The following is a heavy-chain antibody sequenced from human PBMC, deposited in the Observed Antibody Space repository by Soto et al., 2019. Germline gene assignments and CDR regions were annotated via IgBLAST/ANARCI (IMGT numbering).Heavy chain of an antibody. Sequence: QVQLVESGGGVVQPGRSLRLSCAASGFTFSSYGMHWVRQAPGKGLEWVAVISYDGSNKYYADSVKGRFTISRDNSKNTLYLQMNSLRAEDTAVYYCAKEGPYSSGWAVKIWAPFDYWGQGTLVTVSS. D-gene: IGHD6-19*01. V-gene: IGHV3-30*18. CDR3: AKEGPYSSGWAVKIWAPFDY. CDR1: GFTFSSYG. J-gene: IGHJ4*02. CDR2: ISYDGSNK.